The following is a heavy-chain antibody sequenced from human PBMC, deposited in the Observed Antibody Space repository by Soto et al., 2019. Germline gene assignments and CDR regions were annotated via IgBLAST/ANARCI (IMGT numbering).Heavy chain of an antibody. CDR1: GYTFTSYG. D-gene: IGHD3-22*01. Sequence: ASVKVSCKASGYTFTSYGISWVRQAPGQGLEWMGWISAYNGNTNYAQKLQGRVTMTTDTSTSTAYMELRSLRSDDTAVYYCARDCDSSGYYYEGYWGQGTLVTVSS. CDR3: ARDCDSSGYYYEGY. CDR2: ISAYNGNT. J-gene: IGHJ4*02. V-gene: IGHV1-18*01.